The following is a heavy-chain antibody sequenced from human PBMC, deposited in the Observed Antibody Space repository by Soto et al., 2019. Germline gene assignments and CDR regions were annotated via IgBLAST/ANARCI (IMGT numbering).Heavy chain of an antibody. V-gene: IGHV1-69*06. Sequence: SVKVSCKASGGTFSSYAISWVRQAPGQGLEWMGGIIPIFGTANYAQKFQGRVTITADKSTSTAYMELSSLRSEDTAVYYCARGGFDARSVVGTATYIDYWGQGTLVTVSS. CDR2: IIPIFGTA. J-gene: IGHJ4*02. CDR1: GGTFSSYA. CDR3: ARGGFDARSVVGTATYIDY. D-gene: IGHD2-21*02.